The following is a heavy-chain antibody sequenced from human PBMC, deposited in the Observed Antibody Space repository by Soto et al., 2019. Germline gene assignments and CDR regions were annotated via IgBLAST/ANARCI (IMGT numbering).Heavy chain of an antibody. CDR3: ATESNSRELLIRPHFDS. CDR1: GGTFSSYA. D-gene: IGHD1-7*01. CDR2: IIPIFGTA. V-gene: IGHV1-69*13. J-gene: IGHJ4*02. Sequence: SVKVSCKASGGTFSSYAISWVRQAPGQGLEWMGGIIPIFGTANYAQKFQGRVTITADESTSTAYMELSSLASEDTAVYYCATESNSRELLIRPHFDSWGRGTLVTVSS.